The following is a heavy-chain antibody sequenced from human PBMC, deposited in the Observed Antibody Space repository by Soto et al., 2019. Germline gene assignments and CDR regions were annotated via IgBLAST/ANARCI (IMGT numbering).Heavy chain of an antibody. CDR1: GGSVSSGSYY. V-gene: IGHV4-61*01. J-gene: IGHJ5*02. Sequence: QVQLQESGPGLVKPSETLSLTCTVSGGSVSSGSYYWSWIRQPPGKGLEWIGYIYYSGSTNYNPALKSRVTRSVPTSTNQYSLKLSSVPAADTAVYYCARESGDYGDYRENWFDPWGQGTLVTVSS. CDR2: IYYSGST. CDR3: ARESGDYGDYRENWFDP. D-gene: IGHD4-17*01.